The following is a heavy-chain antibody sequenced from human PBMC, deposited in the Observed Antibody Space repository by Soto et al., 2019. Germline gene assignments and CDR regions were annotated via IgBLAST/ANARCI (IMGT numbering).Heavy chain of an antibody. Sequence: EVQLVESGGGLVQPGGSLRLSCAASGFAFSSEWMHWVRQAPGKGLVWVSRIDPYDTGITYADSVKGRFTISRDNAKNTLYLQMNRLRAEDTAVYYFTSDTFGARDSWGQGNLVTVSS. J-gene: IGHJ4*02. CDR2: IDPYDTGI. V-gene: IGHV3-74*01. D-gene: IGHD2-15*01. CDR1: GFAFSSEW. CDR3: TSDTFGARDS.